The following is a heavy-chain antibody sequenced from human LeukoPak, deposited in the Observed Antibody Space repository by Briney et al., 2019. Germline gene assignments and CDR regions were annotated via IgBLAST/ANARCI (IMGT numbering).Heavy chain of an antibody. Sequence: SETLSLTCTVSGGSISSYYWGWIRQPPGKGLEWIGYIYYSGSTNYNPSLKSRVTISVDTSRNQFSLKLSSVTAADTAVYYCARDSNGSGSDYFDYWGQGTLVTVSS. V-gene: IGHV4-59*01. CDR2: IYYSGST. CDR1: GGSISSYY. D-gene: IGHD3-10*01. J-gene: IGHJ4*02. CDR3: ARDSNGSGSDYFDY.